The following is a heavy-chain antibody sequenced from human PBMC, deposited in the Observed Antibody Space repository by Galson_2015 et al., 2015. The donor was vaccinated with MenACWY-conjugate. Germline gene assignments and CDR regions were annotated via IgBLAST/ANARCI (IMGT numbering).Heavy chain of an antibody. Sequence: SLRLSCAASGFTFSSYSMNWVRQAPGKGLEWVSYISSSRSTIYYADSVKGRFTISRDNAKNSLYLQMNSLRAEDTAMYYCARDSPGNWNDFVYSYYGMDVWGQGTTVTVSS. CDR2: ISSSRSTI. V-gene: IGHV3-48*04. J-gene: IGHJ6*02. CDR1: GFTFSSYS. D-gene: IGHD1-1*01. CDR3: ARDSPGNWNDFVYSYYGMDV.